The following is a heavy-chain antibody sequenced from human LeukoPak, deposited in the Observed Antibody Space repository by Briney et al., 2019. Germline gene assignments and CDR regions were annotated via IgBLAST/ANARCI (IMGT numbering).Heavy chain of an antibody. CDR2: INPNSGGT. V-gene: IGHV1-2*02. CDR3: ARVYWGSFLFYYYGMDV. CDR1: GYTFTGYY. J-gene: IGHJ6*02. Sequence: ASVKVSCKASGYTFTGYYMHWVRQAPGQGLEWMGWINPNSGGTNYAQKFQGRVTMTRDTSISTAYMELSRLRSDDTAVYYCARVYWGSFLFYYYGMDVWGQGTTVTVSS. D-gene: IGHD7-27*01.